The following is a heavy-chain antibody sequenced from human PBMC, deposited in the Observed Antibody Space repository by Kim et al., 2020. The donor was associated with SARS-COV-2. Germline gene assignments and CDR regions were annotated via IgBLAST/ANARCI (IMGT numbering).Heavy chain of an antibody. Sequence: SETLSLTCTVSGGSISTYYYTWIRHFPGKVLEWIGHISNSGSTNFNPSLKSRVSISSDTSKNHFSLRLTSVTAADTAVYYCAGGSGWLTDAWGQGSLVTVSS. CDR1: GGSISTYY. V-gene: IGHV4-59*13. D-gene: IGHD6-19*01. CDR3: AGGSGWLTDA. CDR2: ISNSGST. J-gene: IGHJ5*02.